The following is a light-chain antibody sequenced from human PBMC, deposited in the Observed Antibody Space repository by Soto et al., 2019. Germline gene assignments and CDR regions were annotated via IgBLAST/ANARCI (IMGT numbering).Light chain of an antibody. J-gene: IGLJ1*01. CDR3: CSYAGSYTGV. V-gene: IGLV2-11*01. CDR1: SSDVGDYNY. CDR2: DVT. Sequence: ALTQPRSVSGSPGQSVTISCTGTSSDVGDYNYVSWYQQHPGKAPRLMIYDVTKRPSGVPDRFSGSQSGNTASLTISGLQAEDEADYYCCSYAGSYTGVFGTGTKVTVL.